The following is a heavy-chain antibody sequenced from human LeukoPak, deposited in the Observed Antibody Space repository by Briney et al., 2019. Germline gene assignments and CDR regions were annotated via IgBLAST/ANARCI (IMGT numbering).Heavy chain of an antibody. J-gene: IGHJ5*02. V-gene: IGHV1-46*01. CDR1: GYTFTSYY. Sequence: GASVKVSCKASGYTFTSYYMHWVRQAPGQGLEWMGIINPSGGSTSYAQKSQGRVTMTRDTSTSTVYMELSSLRSEDTAVYYCACGAVAGRWFDPWGQGTLVTVSS. D-gene: IGHD6-19*01. CDR2: INPSGGST. CDR3: ACGAVAGRWFDP.